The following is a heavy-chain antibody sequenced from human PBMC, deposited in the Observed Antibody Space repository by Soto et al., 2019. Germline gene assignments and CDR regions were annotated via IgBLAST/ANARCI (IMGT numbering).Heavy chain of an antibody. V-gene: IGHV3-30*18. CDR1: GFTFSSYD. D-gene: IGHD5-12*01. CDR3: AKVGPAYSGYDYFDY. CDR2: ISYEGSNK. J-gene: IGHJ4*02. Sequence: QVQLVESGGGVVQPGRSLRLSCAASGFTFSSYDIHWVRQAPGKGLEWAAFISYEGSNKYYADSVKGRFTVSRDNSKNTLYLQMNSLRAEDTAVYYCAKVGPAYSGYDYFDYWGQGTLVTVSS.